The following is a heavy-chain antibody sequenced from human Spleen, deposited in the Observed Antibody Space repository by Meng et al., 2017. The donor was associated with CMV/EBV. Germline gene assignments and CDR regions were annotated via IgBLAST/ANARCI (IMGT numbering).Heavy chain of an antibody. CDR3: ALGNGYNPH. CDR1: GGSISSYF. Sequence: LSLSCTVSGGSISSYFWSWIRQPPGKGLEWIGYISYSGSTSYNPSLKSRVTMSVDTSKNQFSLELNSVTAADTAVYYCALGNGYNPHWGQGTLVTVSS. D-gene: IGHD5-24*01. J-gene: IGHJ1*01. V-gene: IGHV4-59*01. CDR2: ISYSGST.